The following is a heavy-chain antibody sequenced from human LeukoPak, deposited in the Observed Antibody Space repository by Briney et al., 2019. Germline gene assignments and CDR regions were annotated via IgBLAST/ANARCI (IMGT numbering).Heavy chain of an antibody. CDR3: ARENTAMVYFDY. V-gene: IGHV1-69*05. CDR2: IIPIFGTA. D-gene: IGHD5-18*01. CDR1: GGTFSSYA. Sequence: ASVKVSCTASGGTFSSYAISWVRQAPGQGLEWMGRIIPIFGTANYDQKFQGRVTITTDESTSTAYRELSSLRSEDPAVYYCARENTAMVYFDYWGQGTLVTVSS. J-gene: IGHJ4*02.